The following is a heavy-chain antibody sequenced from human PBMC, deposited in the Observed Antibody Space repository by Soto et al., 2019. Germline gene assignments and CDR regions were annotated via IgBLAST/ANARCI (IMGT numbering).Heavy chain of an antibody. CDR2: IYISGST. CDR3: ARGGRDGFDI. V-gene: IGHV4-4*07. CDR1: GGSISTYY. J-gene: IGHJ3*02. Sequence: QVQLQESGPGLVKPSETLSLPCTVSGGSISTYYWNWIRQPDGKRPEWIGRIYISGSTNYNPSLGSRVAMSVDTAKDQFSLKLSSVTAADTAVYYCARGGRDGFDIWGQGTLVTVSS.